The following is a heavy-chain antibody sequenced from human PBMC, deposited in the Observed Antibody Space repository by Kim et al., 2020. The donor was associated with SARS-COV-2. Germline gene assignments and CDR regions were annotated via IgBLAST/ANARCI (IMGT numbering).Heavy chain of an antibody. J-gene: IGHJ6*02. D-gene: IGHD2-21*01. V-gene: IGHV3-74*01. CDR2: INPDGSST. CDR1: GFTFSSHW. Sequence: GGSLRLSCTASGFTFSSHWMHWVRQAPGKGLMWVARINPDGSSTSYADSVKGRFTISRDNARNTLYLQVNSLRVEDTAVYYCTRDSYCDVSRCSRLMHAYYGMDVWGQGNTVTVSS. CDR3: TRDSYCDVSRCSRLMHAYYGMDV.